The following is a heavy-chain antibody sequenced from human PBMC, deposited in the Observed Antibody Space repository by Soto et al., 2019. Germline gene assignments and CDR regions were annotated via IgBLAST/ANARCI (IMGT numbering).Heavy chain of an antibody. D-gene: IGHD3-16*02. CDR1: GGSISSYY. CDR3: ARQRSDMITFGGVIAPFDD. J-gene: IGHJ4*02. Sequence: SETLSLTCTVSGGSISSYYWTWIRQPPGKGLEWIGYISYSGSANYNPSLKSRVTLSVGTSKNQFSLKLSSVTAADTAVYYCARQRSDMITFGGVIAPFDDWGQGSLVTVSS. CDR2: ISYSGSA. V-gene: IGHV4-59*08.